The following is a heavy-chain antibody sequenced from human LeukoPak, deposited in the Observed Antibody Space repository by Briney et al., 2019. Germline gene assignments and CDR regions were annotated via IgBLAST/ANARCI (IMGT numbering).Heavy chain of an antibody. J-gene: IGHJ6*03. CDR2: ISGSGGST. V-gene: IGHV3-23*01. Sequence: PGGSLRLSCAASGFTFSSYAMSWVRQAPGKGLEWVSAISGSGGSTYYADSVKGRFTISRDNSKNTLYLQMNSLRAEDTAVYYCAKDVWFGTFGYYYYMDVWGKGTTVTVSS. CDR1: GFTFSSYA. CDR3: AKDVWFGTFGYYYYMDV. D-gene: IGHD3-10*01.